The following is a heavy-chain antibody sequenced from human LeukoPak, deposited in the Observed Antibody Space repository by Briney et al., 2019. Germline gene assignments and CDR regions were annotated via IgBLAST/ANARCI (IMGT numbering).Heavy chain of an antibody. J-gene: IGHJ4*02. D-gene: IGHD1-26*01. Sequence: GGSLRLSCAASGFTFSSYYMSWVRQAPGQGLEWTGWICAYNGHTNYAQKLQGRVTMTTDTSTSTAYMELRSLRSDDTAVYYCARDYSGRTQDFDYWGQGTLVTVSS. CDR3: ARDYSGRTQDFDY. V-gene: IGHV1-18*01. CDR2: ICAYNGHT. CDR1: GFTFSSYY.